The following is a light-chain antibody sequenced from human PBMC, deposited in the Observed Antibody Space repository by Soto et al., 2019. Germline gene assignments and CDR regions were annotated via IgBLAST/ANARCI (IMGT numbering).Light chain of an antibody. Sequence: QSVLTQSASVSGSPGQSITISCTGTSSDVGGYNYVSWYQQHPGKAPKLMIYDVSNRPSGVSNRFSGSKSRNTASLTISGLQAEDEADYYCSSYTTSSTLVVFGGGTKLTVL. CDR2: DVS. V-gene: IGLV2-14*01. CDR1: SSDVGGYNY. J-gene: IGLJ2*01. CDR3: SSYTTSSTLVV.